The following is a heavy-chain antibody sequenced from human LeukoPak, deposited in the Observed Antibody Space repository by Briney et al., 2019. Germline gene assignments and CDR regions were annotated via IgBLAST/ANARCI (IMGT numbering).Heavy chain of an antibody. CDR2: PYPSGSS. CDR1: GASISPYY. J-gene: IGHJ4*02. Sequence: SGTLSLTCSVSGASISPYYWNWIRQPAGKGLEWIGRPYPSGSSDYNPSLKSRVSISVGTSNNQFSLRVTSVTAADTAIYYCARDLSGSLYFDYWGQGILVTVSA. CDR3: ARDLSGSLYFDY. V-gene: IGHV4-4*07. D-gene: IGHD3-10*01.